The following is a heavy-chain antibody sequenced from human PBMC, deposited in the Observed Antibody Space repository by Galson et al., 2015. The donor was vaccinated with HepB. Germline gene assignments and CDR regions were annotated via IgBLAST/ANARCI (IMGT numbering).Heavy chain of an antibody. CDR2: INSAGSGT. CDR3: ARGELGSQYYYYGMDV. D-gene: IGHD1-26*01. CDR1: GFTFSSYW. J-gene: IGHJ6*01. V-gene: IGHV3-74*01. Sequence: LRLSCAASGFTFSSYWMHWVRQAPGKGLVWVSRINSAGSGTSYADSVKGRFTISRDNAKNTLYLQMNSLRGEDTAVYYCARGELGSQYYYYGMDVWGQGTTVTVSS.